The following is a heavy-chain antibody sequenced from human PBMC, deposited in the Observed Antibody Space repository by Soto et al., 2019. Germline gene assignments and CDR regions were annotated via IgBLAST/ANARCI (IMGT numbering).Heavy chain of an antibody. V-gene: IGHV4-4*02. D-gene: IGHD3-9*01. CDR3: ARRYFDWFNYYYYGMDV. J-gene: IGHJ6*02. CDR2: IYHSGST. Sequence: SETLSLTCAVSGDSISSVNWWSWVRQSPGQGLEWIGDIYHSGSTNYNPSLKSRVTISVDTSKNQFSLKLSSVTAADTAVYYCARRYFDWFNYYYYGMDVWGQGTTVTVSS. CDR1: GDSISSVNW.